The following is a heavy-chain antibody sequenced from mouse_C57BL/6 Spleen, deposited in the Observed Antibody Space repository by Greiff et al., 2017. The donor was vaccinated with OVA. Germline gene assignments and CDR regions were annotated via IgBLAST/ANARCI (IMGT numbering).Heavy chain of an antibody. J-gene: IGHJ1*03. CDR1: GYSITSGYY. V-gene: IGHV3-6*01. D-gene: IGHD2-5*01. CDR2: ISYDGSN. CDR3: ARAPPYYSNPWYFDV. Sequence: EVKLMESGPGLVKPSQSLSLTCSVTGYSITSGYYWNWIRQFPGNKLEWMGYISYDGSNNYNPSLKNRISITRDTSKNQFFLKLNSVTTEDTATYYCARAPPYYSNPWYFDVWGTGTTVTVSS.